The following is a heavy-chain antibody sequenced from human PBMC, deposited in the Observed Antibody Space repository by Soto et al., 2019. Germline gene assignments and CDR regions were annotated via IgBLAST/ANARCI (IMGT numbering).Heavy chain of an antibody. J-gene: IGHJ6*01. V-gene: IGHV6-1*01. D-gene: IGHD1-1*01. CDR2: TYCRSKWYN. CDR1: GDSVSNNDAV. CDR3: VLGTTTTANYGMDV. Sequence: SQTLSLTCAISGDSVSNNDAVWNWVRQSPSRGLEWLGRTYCRSKWYNDYAPFVKSRITVNPDTSRNLFSLQLRSLIPDDTAVYFCVLGTTTTANYGMDVWGQGTTVSGSS.